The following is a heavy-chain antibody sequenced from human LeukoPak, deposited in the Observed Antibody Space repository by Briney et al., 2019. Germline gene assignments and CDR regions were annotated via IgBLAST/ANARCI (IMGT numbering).Heavy chain of an antibody. CDR1: GYSFITYG. CDR2: ISTYTGNT. Sequence: RASVKVTCKTSGYSFITYGSSWVRQAPGQGLEWIGWISTYTGNTKYSQKVQRSVTMTTDTSTGTAYMEVRSLRSDDTAVYYWVRYNDRDGTPDYWGQGTLIVVSS. D-gene: IGHD1-1*01. V-gene: IGHV1-18*04. J-gene: IGHJ4*02. CDR3: VRYNDRDGTPDY.